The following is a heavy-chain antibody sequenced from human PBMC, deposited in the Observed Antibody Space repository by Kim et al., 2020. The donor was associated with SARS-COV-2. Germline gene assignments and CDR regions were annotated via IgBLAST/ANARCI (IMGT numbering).Heavy chain of an antibody. CDR3: AEERGRGGSYSAYFDY. J-gene: IGHJ4*02. D-gene: IGHD1-26*01. Sequence: RSRFTISRGNSKNTLYLQMNSRGAEETAVYYCAEERGRGGSYSAYFDYWGQGTLVTVSS. V-gene: IGHV3-33*03.